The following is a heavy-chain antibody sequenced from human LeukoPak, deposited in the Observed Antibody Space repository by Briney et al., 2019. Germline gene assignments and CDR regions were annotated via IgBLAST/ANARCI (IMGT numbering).Heavy chain of an antibody. Sequence: GGSLRLSCAASGFTFSSYSMSWVRQAPGKGLEWISYISSSSSGSTIYYADSVKGRFTISRDNVKNSLYLQMNSLRAEDTAVYYCARRTQQLVYFDYWGQGTLVTVSS. V-gene: IGHV3-48*01. CDR2: ISSSSSGSTI. D-gene: IGHD6-13*01. CDR3: ARRTQQLVYFDY. CDR1: GFTFSSYS. J-gene: IGHJ4*02.